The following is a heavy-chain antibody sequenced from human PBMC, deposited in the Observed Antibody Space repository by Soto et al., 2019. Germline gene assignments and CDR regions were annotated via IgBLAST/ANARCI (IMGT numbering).Heavy chain of an antibody. J-gene: IGHJ4*02. CDR3: ARLPSPYYGSGRLGGFFDY. Sequence: SETLSLTCTVSGGSISSSSYYWGWIRQPPGKGLEWIGSIYYSGSTYYNPSLKSRVTISVDTSKNQFSLKLSSVTAADTAVYYCARLPSPYYGSGRLGGFFDYWGQGTLVTVSS. V-gene: IGHV4-39*01. CDR2: IYYSGST. D-gene: IGHD3-10*01. CDR1: GGSISSSSYY.